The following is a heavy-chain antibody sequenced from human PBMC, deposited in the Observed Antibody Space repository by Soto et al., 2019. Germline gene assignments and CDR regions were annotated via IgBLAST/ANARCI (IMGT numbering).Heavy chain of an antibody. Sequence: SVKVSCKASGGTFSSYAISWVRQAPGQGLEWMGGIIPIFGTANYAQKFQGRVTITADKSTSTAYMELSSLRSEDTAVYYCARDEGGTYPYGMDVWGQGTTVTVSS. J-gene: IGHJ6*02. CDR1: GGTFSSYA. CDR2: IIPIFGTA. V-gene: IGHV1-69*06. CDR3: ARDEGGTYPYGMDV. D-gene: IGHD1-1*01.